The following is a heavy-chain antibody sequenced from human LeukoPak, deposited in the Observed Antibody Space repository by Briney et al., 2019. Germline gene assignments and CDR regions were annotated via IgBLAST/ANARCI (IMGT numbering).Heavy chain of an antibody. V-gene: IGHV3-23*01. J-gene: IGHJ4*02. CDR3: AKANTPHSGYDPAYPDY. Sequence: PGGSLRLSCAASGFTFRNYAMSWVRQAPGKGLEWVSAIRGSGGSTYYADSVKGRFTISRDNSKNTLYLQMNSLRAEDTAVYYCAKANTPHSGYDPAYPDYWGQGTLVTVSS. CDR2: IRGSGGST. CDR1: GFTFRNYA. D-gene: IGHD5-12*01.